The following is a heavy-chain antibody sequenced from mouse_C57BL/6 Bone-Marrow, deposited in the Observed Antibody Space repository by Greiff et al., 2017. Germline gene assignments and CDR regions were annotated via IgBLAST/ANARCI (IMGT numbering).Heavy chain of an antibody. V-gene: IGHV5-9-1*02. D-gene: IGHD2-2*01. CDR1: GFTFSSYA. Sequence: EVNLVESGEGLVKPGGSLKLSCAASGFTFSSYAMSWVRQTPEKRLEWVAYISSGGDYIYYADTVKGRFTISRDTARNTLYLQMSSLKSEDTATYYCTRDLGYNWYFDVWGTGTTVTVSS. J-gene: IGHJ1*03. CDR2: ISSGGDYI. CDR3: TRDLGYNWYFDV.